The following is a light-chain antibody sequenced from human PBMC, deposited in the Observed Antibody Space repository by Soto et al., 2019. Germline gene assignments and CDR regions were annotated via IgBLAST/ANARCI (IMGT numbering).Light chain of an antibody. V-gene: IGKV1-39*01. CDR3: QQSYNAPYT. CDR1: QNIGTS. J-gene: IGKJ2*01. Sequence: DIQMTQSPSSLSVSVGDRVTITCRASQNIGTSLNWYQMKLGRAPTLLIYSASTLQSGAPSRFSGGGSGTDFTLPINSLQPEDFATYSCQQSYNAPYTVGRGTMLEIK. CDR2: SAS.